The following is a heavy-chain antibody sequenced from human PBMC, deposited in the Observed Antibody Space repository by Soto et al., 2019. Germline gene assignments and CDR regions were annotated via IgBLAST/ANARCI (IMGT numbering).Heavy chain of an antibody. CDR3: ARDLGIPYYYDSSGYYPDY. CDR1: GFTFISYW. Sequence: GGSLRLSCGASGFTFISYWMHWGRQAPGKGLVWVSRINSDGSSTSYADSVKGRFTISRDNAKNTLYLQMNSLRAEDTAVYYCARDLGIPYYYDSSGYYPDYWGQGTLVTVSS. CDR2: INSDGSST. J-gene: IGHJ4*02. D-gene: IGHD3-22*01. V-gene: IGHV3-74*01.